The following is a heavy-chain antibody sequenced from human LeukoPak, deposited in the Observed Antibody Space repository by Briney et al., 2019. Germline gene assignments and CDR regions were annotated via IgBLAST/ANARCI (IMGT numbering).Heavy chain of an antibody. CDR2: VYFSGST. D-gene: IGHD6-13*01. V-gene: IGHV4-39*07. Sequence: KPSETLSLTCTVSGDSISSSTYYWGWIRQPPGKGLEWIGSVYFSGSTYYNPSLKSRVTISVDTSKNQFSLKLSSVTAADTAVYYCARDRRVYTSSPFDYWGQGTLVTVSS. CDR1: GDSISSSTYY. CDR3: ARDRRVYTSSPFDY. J-gene: IGHJ4*02.